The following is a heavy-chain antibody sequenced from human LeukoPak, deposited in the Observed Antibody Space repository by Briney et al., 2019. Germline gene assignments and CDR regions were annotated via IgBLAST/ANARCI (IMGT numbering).Heavy chain of an antibody. CDR3: ARGLRLSAIEDWFDP. V-gene: IGHV1-2*02. Sequence: ASVKVSCKASGYTFTAYYMHWVRLAPGQGLEWMGWITPNSGGTKYAQRFQGRVTMTRDTSISTAYMELSGLSSDATAVYYFARGLRLSAIEDWFDPWGQGTLVSVSS. J-gene: IGHJ5*02. CDR1: GYTFTAYY. CDR2: ITPNSGGT. D-gene: IGHD2-2*02.